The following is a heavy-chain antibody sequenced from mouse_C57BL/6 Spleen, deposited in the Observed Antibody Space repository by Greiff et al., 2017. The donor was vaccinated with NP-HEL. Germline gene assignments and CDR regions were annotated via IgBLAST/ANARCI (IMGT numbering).Heavy chain of an antibody. CDR2: INYDGSST. Sequence: EVMLVESEGGLVQPGSSMKLSCTASGFTFSDYYMAWVRQVPEKGLEWVANINYDGSSTYYLDSLKSRFIISRDNAKNILYLQMSSLQSEDTATYYCARDGYYAMDYWGQGTSVTVSS. V-gene: IGHV5-16*01. J-gene: IGHJ4*01. CDR3: ARDGYYAMDY. CDR1: GFTFSDYY.